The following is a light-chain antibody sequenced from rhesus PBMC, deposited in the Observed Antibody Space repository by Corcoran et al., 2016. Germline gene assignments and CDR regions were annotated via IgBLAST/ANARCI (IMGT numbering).Light chain of an antibody. CDR2: AAS. J-gene: IGKJ3*01. Sequence: DIQMTQSPSSLSASVGDTVTITCRASQGISSYLNWFQPKPGKAPKLLIYAASRLESGVPSMFSGSGSGTEVTLTISSLQPEDFAAYYCLQHNSYPFTFGPGTKLDVK. V-gene: IGKV1-28*01. CDR3: LQHNSYPFT. CDR1: QGISSY.